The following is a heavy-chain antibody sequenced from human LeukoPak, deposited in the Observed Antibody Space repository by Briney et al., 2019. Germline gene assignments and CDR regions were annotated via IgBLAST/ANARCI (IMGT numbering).Heavy chain of an antibody. Sequence: SETLSLTCTVSGGSISSYYWSWIRQPPGKGLEWIGYIYYSGSTNYNPSLKSRVTMSVDTSKNQFSLKLSSVTAADTAVYYCARGYQLLSSIWGQGTLVTVSS. V-gene: IGHV4-59*01. D-gene: IGHD2-2*01. J-gene: IGHJ4*02. CDR2: IYYSGST. CDR3: ARGYQLLSSI. CDR1: GGSISSYY.